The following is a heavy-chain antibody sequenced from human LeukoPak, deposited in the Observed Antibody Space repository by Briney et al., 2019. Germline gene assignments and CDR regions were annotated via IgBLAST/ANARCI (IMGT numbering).Heavy chain of an antibody. CDR1: GFTSSSYA. CDR2: ISYDGSNK. CDR3: ARDLDGTMHDGDY. V-gene: IGHV3-30-3*01. Sequence: GRSLRLSCAASGFTSSSYAMHWVRQAPGKGLEWVAVISYDGSNKYYADSVKGRFTISRDNSKNTLYLQMNSLRAEDTAVYYCARDLDGTMHDGDYWGQGTLVTVSS. J-gene: IGHJ4*02. D-gene: IGHD1-14*01.